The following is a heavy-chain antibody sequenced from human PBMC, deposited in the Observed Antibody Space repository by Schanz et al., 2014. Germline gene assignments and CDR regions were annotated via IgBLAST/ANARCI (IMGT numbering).Heavy chain of an antibody. D-gene: IGHD2-15*01. CDR3: AKGVVVVVSASFLEY. Sequence: VQLLESGGGLAQPGGSLRLTCAVSGFTFSDYAMSWVRQAPGKGLEWVAIISGSGGSTYVADSVKGRFTVSRDNSKNTLYLQMNSLRGEDTAVYHCAKGVVVVVSASFLEYWGQGALVTVSS. CDR1: GFTFSDYA. J-gene: IGHJ4*02. CDR2: ISGSGGST. V-gene: IGHV3-23*01.